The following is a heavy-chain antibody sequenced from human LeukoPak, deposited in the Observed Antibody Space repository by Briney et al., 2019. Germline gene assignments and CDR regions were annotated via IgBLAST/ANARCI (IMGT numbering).Heavy chain of an antibody. D-gene: IGHD6-6*01. V-gene: IGHV4/OR15-8*03. CDR2: IYHTGNS. CDR3: ARDVGARLPGY. Sequence: SETLSLTCAVFGGSITSNNWWSWVRQSPGKGLEWIGEIYHTGNSNYNPSLKSPAIISVDKSKNEFSMKLTSVPAEDTAFYYCARDVGARLPGYWGQGILVTVSS. J-gene: IGHJ4*02. CDR1: GGSITSNNW.